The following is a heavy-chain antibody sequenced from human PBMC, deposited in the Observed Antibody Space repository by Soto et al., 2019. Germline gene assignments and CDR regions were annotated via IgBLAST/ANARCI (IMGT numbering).Heavy chain of an antibody. CDR3: ATRYSSSWKWFDP. CDR1: GFTFSTYA. V-gene: IGHV3-23*01. D-gene: IGHD6-13*01. CDR2: ISGSGGTT. J-gene: IGHJ5*02. Sequence: GGSLRLSCAASGFTFSTYAMNWVRQAPGKGLEWVSSISGSGGTTYYADSVKGRFTISRDNSKNTLYLQMNSLRAEDTAVYYCATRYSSSWKWFDPWGQGTLVTVSS.